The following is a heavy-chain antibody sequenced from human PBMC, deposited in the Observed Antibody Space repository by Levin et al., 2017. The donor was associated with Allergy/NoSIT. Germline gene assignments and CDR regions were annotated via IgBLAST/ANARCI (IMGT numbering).Heavy chain of an antibody. J-gene: IGHJ5*02. CDR2: MNPNSGNT. D-gene: IGHD3-10*01. CDR3: ARILRFGELSRDNWFDP. Sequence: PVASVKVSCKASGYTFTSYDINWVRQATGQGLEWMGWMNPNSGNTGYAQKFQGRVTMTRNTSISTAYMELSSLRSEDTAVYYCARILRFGELSRDNWFDPWGQGTLVTVSS. CDR1: GYTFTSYD. V-gene: IGHV1-8*01.